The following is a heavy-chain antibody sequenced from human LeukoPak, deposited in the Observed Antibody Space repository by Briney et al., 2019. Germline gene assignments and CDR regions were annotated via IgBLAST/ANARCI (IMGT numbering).Heavy chain of an antibody. CDR1: GFTFSDAW. V-gene: IGHV3-15*01. CDR2: IKSKADGGTT. CDR3: AYQGEWKHCFEY. D-gene: IGHD3-16*01. Sequence: GGSLRLSCSASGFTFSDAWMSWVRQAPGKGLEWVGRIKSKADGGTTDYAAPVKGRFTISRDDSENTLYLQMNSLKTDDTAVYYCAYQGEWKHCFEYWGQGTLVTVSS. J-gene: IGHJ4*02.